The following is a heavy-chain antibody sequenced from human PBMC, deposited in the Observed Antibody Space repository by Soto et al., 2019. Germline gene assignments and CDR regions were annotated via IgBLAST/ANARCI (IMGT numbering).Heavy chain of an antibody. V-gene: IGHV3-48*01. CDR1: GFTFSSYT. D-gene: IGHD3-10*01. Sequence: SLRLSCAASGFTFSSYTMNWVRQAPGKGLEWVSYISLSGSDMYYAGSVKGRFTISRDNAKNSLSLQMNSLRAEDTAVYYCVRDHIWSFDYWGPGTLVTVSS. CDR3: VRDHIWSFDY. CDR2: ISLSGSDM. J-gene: IGHJ4*02.